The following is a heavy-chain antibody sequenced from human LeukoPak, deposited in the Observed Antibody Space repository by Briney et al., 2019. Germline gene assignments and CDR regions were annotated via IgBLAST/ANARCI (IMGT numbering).Heavy chain of an antibody. Sequence: KPSETLSLTCTVSGGSISSSSYYWGWIRQPPGKGLEWIGSIYYSGSTYYNPSLKSRVTISVDTSKNQFSLKLSSVTAADTAVYYCASPSGSYYAFDIWGQGTMVTVFS. CDR3: ASPSGSYYAFDI. D-gene: IGHD1-26*01. CDR1: GGSISSSSYY. CDR2: IYYSGST. V-gene: IGHV4-39*01. J-gene: IGHJ3*02.